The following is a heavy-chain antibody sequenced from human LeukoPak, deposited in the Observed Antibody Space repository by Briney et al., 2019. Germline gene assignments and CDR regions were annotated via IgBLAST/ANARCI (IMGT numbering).Heavy chain of an antibody. J-gene: IGHJ4*02. V-gene: IGHV4-4*07. CDR1: GVPITGFY. CDR2: IYASGSA. Sequence: PSETLSLTCSVSGVPITGFYWAWIRQPAGGGLEWLGRIYASGSANYSSSLKSRVTMSVDTSKNQVSLKLTSVTAADTAIYYCARDGYSYGSPYFDYWGQGSPVTVSS. D-gene: IGHD5-18*01. CDR3: ARDGYSYGSPYFDY.